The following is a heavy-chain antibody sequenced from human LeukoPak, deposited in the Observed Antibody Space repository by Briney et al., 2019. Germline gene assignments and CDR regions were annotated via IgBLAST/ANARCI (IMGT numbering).Heavy chain of an antibody. D-gene: IGHD6-13*01. CDR2: ISGSGGST. CDR1: GFTFSSYA. Sequence: PGGSLRLSCAASGFTFSSYAMSWVRQAPGKGLEWVSAISGSGGSTYYADSVKGRFTISRDNSKNTLYLQMNSLRAEDTAVYYCAENLSSSWYIFAYWGQGTPVTVSS. CDR3: AENLSSSWYIFAY. J-gene: IGHJ4*02. V-gene: IGHV3-23*01.